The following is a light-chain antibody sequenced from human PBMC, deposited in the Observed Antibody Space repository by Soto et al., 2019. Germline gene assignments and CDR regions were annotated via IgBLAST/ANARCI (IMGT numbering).Light chain of an antibody. Sequence: EIVLPQSPGTLSLSPGERATLSCRASQSVIVTSLAWYQQKGGQAPRLLIYAASTRATGVPDRFSGSGSGTDFTLTITSLEPEDFAVYYCQQYGTSPLTFGGGTKV. V-gene: IGKV3-20*01. J-gene: IGKJ4*01. CDR3: QQYGTSPLT. CDR2: AAS. CDR1: QSVIVTS.